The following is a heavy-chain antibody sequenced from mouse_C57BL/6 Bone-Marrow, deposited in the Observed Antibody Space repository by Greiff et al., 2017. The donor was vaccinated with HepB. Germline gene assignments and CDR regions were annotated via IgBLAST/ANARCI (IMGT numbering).Heavy chain of an antibody. CDR3: TDPLRYFYYYAMDY. D-gene: IGHD1-1*01. CDR2: IRLKSDNYAT. V-gene: IGHV6-3*01. Sequence: EVKLQESGGGLVQPGGSMKLSCVASGFTFSNYWMNWVRQSPEKGLEWVAQIRLKSDNYATHYAESVKGRFTISRDDSKSSVYLQMHNLRAEDTGMYYCTDPLRYFYYYAMDYWGQGTSVTVSS. CDR1: GFTFSNYW. J-gene: IGHJ4*01.